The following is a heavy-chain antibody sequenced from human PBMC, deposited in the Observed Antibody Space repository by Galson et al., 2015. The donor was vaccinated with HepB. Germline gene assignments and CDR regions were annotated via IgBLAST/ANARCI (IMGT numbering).Heavy chain of an antibody. Sequence: QSGAEVKKPGESLRISCRGSGYSFISYRITWVRQMPGKGLEWMGRIDPRDSEIDYSPPFQGHVTISADKSINTAYLQWSSLKASDTAIYFCSTYDTSADAPENWGQGTLVTVSS. CDR1: GYSFISYR. J-gene: IGHJ4*02. D-gene: IGHD3-22*01. CDR3: STYDTSADAPEN. CDR2: IDPRDSEI. V-gene: IGHV5-10-1*01.